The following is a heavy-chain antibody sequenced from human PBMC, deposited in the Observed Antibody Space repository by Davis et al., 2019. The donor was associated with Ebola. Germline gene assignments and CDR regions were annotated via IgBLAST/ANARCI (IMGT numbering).Heavy chain of an antibody. J-gene: IGHJ4*02. CDR1: GFTFSSYS. CDR2: ISSSSSYI. Sequence: PGGSLRLSCAASGFTFSSYSMNWVRQAPGKGLEWVSSISSSSSYIYYADSVKGRFTISRDNAKNSLYLQMNSLRAEDTAVYYCARDPPYYDSSGYYYYFDYWGQGTLVTVSS. D-gene: IGHD3-22*01. V-gene: IGHV3-21*01. CDR3: ARDPPYYDSSGYYYYFDY.